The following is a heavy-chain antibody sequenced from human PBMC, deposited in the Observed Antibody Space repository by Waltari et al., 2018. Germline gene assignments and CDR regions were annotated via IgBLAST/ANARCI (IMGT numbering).Heavy chain of an antibody. CDR2: LYYRGST. Sequence: QLQLQESGPGLVKPSETLSLTCTVSACSISSSSYYCGWSRQPPGKGLEWIGSLYYRGSTYYNPSRKSRVTISVDTSKNQFSLKLSSVAAADTAVYYCARDMTTGFDYWGQGTLVTVSS. CDR3: ARDMTTGFDY. CDR1: ACSISSSSYY. V-gene: IGHV4-39*07. D-gene: IGHD4-17*01. J-gene: IGHJ4*02.